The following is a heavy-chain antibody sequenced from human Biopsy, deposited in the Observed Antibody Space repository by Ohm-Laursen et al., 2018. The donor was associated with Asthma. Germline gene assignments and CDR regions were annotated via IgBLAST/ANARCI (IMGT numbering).Heavy chain of an antibody. D-gene: IGHD2-15*01. CDR1: GGTFNTHV. J-gene: IGHJ4*02. Sequence: SVKVSCKSLGGTFNTHVIGWVRQAPGQGLEWMGGINSVFGTTTYPQKFQERVTITADDSTSTVYMELSSLRSEDTAVYYCARKAGSCISRTCYSLDFWGQGTLVTVSS. CDR3: ARKAGSCISRTCYSLDF. CDR2: INSVFGTT. V-gene: IGHV1-69*13.